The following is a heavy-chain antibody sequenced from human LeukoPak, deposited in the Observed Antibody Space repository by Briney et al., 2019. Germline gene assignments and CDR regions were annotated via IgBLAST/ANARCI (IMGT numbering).Heavy chain of an antibody. CDR3: AKCSGWFVRGKDYYYYYMDV. V-gene: IGHV3-23*01. J-gene: IGHJ6*03. CDR1: GFTFSTYG. D-gene: IGHD6-19*01. Sequence: GGSLRLSCGASGFTFSTYGMSWVRQAPGKGLEWVSTVSTTGGSTYYADSVKGRFTISRDNSKDTLYLQMNSLRAEDTAVYYCAKCSGWFVRGKDYYYYYMDVWGKGTTVTVSS. CDR2: VSTTGGST.